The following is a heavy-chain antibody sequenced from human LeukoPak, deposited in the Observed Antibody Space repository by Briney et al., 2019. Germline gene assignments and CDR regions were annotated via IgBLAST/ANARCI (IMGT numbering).Heavy chain of an antibody. Sequence: GGSLRLSCAASGFTFTNYAFMWVRQAPGKGLEWVSSISSIGTDIYYGNSVKGRFTISRDNAKNSLFLQMNSLRAEDAAVYYCARGEGGSWYAFPPHWGQGTLVTVSS. D-gene: IGHD6-13*01. CDR1: GFTFTNYA. CDR2: ISSIGTDI. CDR3: ARGEGGSWYAFPPH. V-gene: IGHV3-21*01. J-gene: IGHJ1*01.